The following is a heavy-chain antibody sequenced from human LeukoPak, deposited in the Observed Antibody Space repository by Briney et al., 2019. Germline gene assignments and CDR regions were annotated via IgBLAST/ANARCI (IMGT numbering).Heavy chain of an antibody. CDR3: ARGGGWYSSSYDY. D-gene: IGHD6-13*01. Sequence: PGGSLRLSCAASGFTFSNYAMSWVRQTPGKGLECVSVVTGSGGDTYYTGSVNGRFTISRDNSKNTLYLQMNSLRAEDTAVYYCARGGGWYSSSYDYWGQGTLVTVSS. CDR1: GFTFSNYA. CDR2: VTGSGGDT. V-gene: IGHV3-23*01. J-gene: IGHJ4*02.